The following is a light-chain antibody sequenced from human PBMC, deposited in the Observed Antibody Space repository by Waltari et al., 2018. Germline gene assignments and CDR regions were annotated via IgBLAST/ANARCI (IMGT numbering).Light chain of an antibody. CDR3: QQSHNWPPLT. CDR1: QSVSVN. V-gene: IGKV3-15*01. Sequence: EVVLTQSPATLSLSPGERATLSCRASQSVSVNLAWYQQRPGQAPRLLIYSASTRATGIPARFSDSGSGTEFTLTISSLESEDFAVYYCQQSHNWPPLTFGGGTKVEIK. J-gene: IGKJ4*01. CDR2: SAS.